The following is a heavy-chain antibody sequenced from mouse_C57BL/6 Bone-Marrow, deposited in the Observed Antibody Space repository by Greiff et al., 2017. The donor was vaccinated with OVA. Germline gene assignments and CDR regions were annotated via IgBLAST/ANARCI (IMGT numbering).Heavy chain of an antibody. CDR2: IWSGGST. V-gene: IGHV2-2*01. J-gene: IGHJ4*01. D-gene: IGHD2-1*01. CDR3: ARNLRGYYGNYVNYAMDY. Sequence: QVQLKQSGPGLVQPSQSLSITCTVSGFSLTSYGVHWVRQSPGKGLEWLGVIWSGGSTDYNAAFISRLSISKDNSKSQVFFKMNSLQADDTAIYYCARNLRGYYGNYVNYAMDYWGQGTSVTVSS. CDR1: GFSLTSYG.